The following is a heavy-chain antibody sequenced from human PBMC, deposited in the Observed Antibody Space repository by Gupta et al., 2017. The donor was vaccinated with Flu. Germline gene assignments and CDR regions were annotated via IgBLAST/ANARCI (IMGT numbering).Heavy chain of an antibody. J-gene: IGHJ3*02. CDR2: IWYDGSNK. D-gene: IGHD2-15*01. CDR1: SYG. CDR3: ARDTPRSSFDAFDI. V-gene: IGHV3-33*01. Sequence: SYGMHWVGQAPGKGLEWVAVIWYDGSNKYYADSVKGRFTISRDNSKNTLYLQMNSLRAEDTAVYYCARDTPRSSFDAFDIWGQGTMVTVSS.